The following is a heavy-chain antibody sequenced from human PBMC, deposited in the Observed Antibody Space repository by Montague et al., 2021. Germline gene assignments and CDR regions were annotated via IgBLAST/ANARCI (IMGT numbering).Heavy chain of an antibody. CDR1: GFTFSTYN. CDR3: ARGGGGYLDY. J-gene: IGHJ4*03. V-gene: IGHV3-30-3*01. CDR2: LLYDGNNE. Sequence: SRRLSCAASGFTFSTYNIHWVRQAPGKGLEWVAALLYDGNNEYYADSVKGRFTFSRDNSKNTLYLQMNSLRAEDTAVYYCARGGGGYLDYWGQGTLVTVSS. D-gene: IGHD1-26*01.